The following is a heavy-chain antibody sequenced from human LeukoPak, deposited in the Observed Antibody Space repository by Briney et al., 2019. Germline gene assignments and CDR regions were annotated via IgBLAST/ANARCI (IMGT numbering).Heavy chain of an antibody. Sequence: SETLSLTCTASASSISSYYWSWIRQPPGKGLEWIGYIYYTGSTKYSPSLKNRVTISVDTSKNQFSLKLSSVTAADTAVYYCARDPGLYSSSPDWYFDLWGRGTLVTVSS. V-gene: IGHV4-59*01. J-gene: IGHJ2*01. CDR1: ASSISSYY. CDR3: ARDPGLYSSSPDWYFDL. D-gene: IGHD6-6*01. CDR2: IYYTGST.